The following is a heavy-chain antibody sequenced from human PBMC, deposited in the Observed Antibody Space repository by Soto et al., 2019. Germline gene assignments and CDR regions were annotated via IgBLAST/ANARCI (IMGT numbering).Heavy chain of an antibody. CDR1: GFTYNNYA. J-gene: IGHJ4*02. CDR2: ISSSGYSA. D-gene: IGHD2-15*01. CDR3: GKGAGVVGAKFDS. Sequence: EVQLLESGGALVQPGVSLSLSCAASGFTYNNYAMGWVRQAPGKGLEWVSAISSSGYSAYYADSVKGRFTISRDNSRKTMVLEMNKVGGEDTAGYYWGKGAGVVGAKFDSWGQGTQGTGSS. V-gene: IGHV3-23*01.